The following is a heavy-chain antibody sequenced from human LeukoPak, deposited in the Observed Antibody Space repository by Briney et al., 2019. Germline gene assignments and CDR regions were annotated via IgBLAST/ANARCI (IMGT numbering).Heavy chain of an antibody. Sequence: GASVKVSCKASGYTFTSYGISWVRQAPGQGLEWMGWISAYNGNTNYAQKLQGRVTMTRNTSISTAYMELSSLRSEDTAVYYCARGLEEDYYGMDVWGQGTTVTVSS. J-gene: IGHJ6*02. CDR2: ISAYNGNT. V-gene: IGHV1-18*01. CDR3: ARGLEEDYYGMDV. CDR1: GYTFTSYG. D-gene: IGHD1-1*01.